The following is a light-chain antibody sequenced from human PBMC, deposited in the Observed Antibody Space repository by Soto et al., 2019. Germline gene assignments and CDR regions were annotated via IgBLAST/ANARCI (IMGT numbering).Light chain of an antibody. J-gene: IGKJ1*01. V-gene: IGKV3-20*01. CDR2: GAS. CDR1: QSVISNY. CDR3: QLYGASPPT. Sequence: EIVLTQSPGILSLSPGEIASLSFGASQSVISNYLAWYQQKPGQPPRLLIYGASKRATGIPDRFSGSGSGTDFTLTISRLEPENFAMYYCQLYGASPPTFGQGTKVDNK.